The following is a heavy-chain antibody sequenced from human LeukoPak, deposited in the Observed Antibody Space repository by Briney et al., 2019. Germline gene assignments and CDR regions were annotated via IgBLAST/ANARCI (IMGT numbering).Heavy chain of an antibody. V-gene: IGHV1-46*01. D-gene: IGHD5-24*01. Sequence: GASVKVSCKASGYTLTSYYMHWVRQAPGQGLEWMGIINPSGGSTSYAQKLQGRVTMTRDTSTSTVYMELSSLRAEDTAVYCCARAVEMATISWGQGTLVTVSS. CDR2: INPSGGST. CDR3: ARAVEMATIS. J-gene: IGHJ4*02. CDR1: GYTLTSYY.